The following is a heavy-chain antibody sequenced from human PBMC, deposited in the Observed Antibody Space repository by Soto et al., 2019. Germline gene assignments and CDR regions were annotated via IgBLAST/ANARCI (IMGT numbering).Heavy chain of an antibody. CDR3: AKVGSGMDV. V-gene: IGHV3-30*18. CDR2: ISYDGSNK. CDR1: GFTFSSYG. J-gene: IGHJ6*02. Sequence: GGSLRLSCAASGFTFSSYGMHWVRQAPGKGLEWVAVISYDGSNKYYADSVKGRFTISRDNSKNTLYLQMNSLRAEDTAVYYCAKVGSGMDVWGQGTTVTVSS.